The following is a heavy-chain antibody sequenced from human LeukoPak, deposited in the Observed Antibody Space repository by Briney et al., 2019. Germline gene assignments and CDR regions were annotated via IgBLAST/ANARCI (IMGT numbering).Heavy chain of an antibody. V-gene: IGHV3-20*04. CDR1: GFTFDDYG. CDR3: ARDDYGSGRWSDY. Sequence: GGSLRLSCAASGFTFDDYGMSWVRQDPGKGLECVSGIIWSGGSTGYADSVKGRFTVSRDNAKNSLYLQMNSLRAEDTALYYCARDDYGSGRWSDYWGQGTLVTVSS. D-gene: IGHD3-10*01. CDR2: IIWSGGST. J-gene: IGHJ4*02.